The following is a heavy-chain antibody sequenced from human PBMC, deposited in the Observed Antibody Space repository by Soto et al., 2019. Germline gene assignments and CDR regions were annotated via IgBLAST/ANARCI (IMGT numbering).Heavy chain of an antibody. Sequence: SETLSLTCTVSGASVTSGGYSWAWLRQPPGGGLEWIGYIYHVGSTYYNPSLKSRASIAINTSENQFSLKIYSVTAADTAIYYCAREGNWFDPWGPGTLVTVSS. CDR1: GASVTSGGYS. CDR3: AREGNWFDP. D-gene: IGHD3-10*01. V-gene: IGHV4-30-2*01. J-gene: IGHJ5*02. CDR2: IYHVGST.